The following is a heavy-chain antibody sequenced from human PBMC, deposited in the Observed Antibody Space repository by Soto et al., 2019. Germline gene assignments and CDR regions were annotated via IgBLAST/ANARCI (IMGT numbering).Heavy chain of an antibody. CDR2: IYYSGST. Sequence: SETLSLTCTVSGGSISSSSYYWGWIRQPPGKGLEWIGSIYYSGSTYYNPSLKSRVTISVDTSKNQFSLKLSSVTAADTAVYYCARRGPGAVAGYFDYWGQGTLVTVSS. J-gene: IGHJ4*02. V-gene: IGHV4-39*01. CDR1: GGSISSSSYY. D-gene: IGHD6-19*01. CDR3: ARRGPGAVAGYFDY.